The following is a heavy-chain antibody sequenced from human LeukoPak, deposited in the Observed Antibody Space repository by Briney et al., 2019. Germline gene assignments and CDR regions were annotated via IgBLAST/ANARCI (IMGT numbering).Heavy chain of an antibody. J-gene: IGHJ1*01. CDR2: IIPIFGTA. CDR3: RVVPAAIAFAEYFQH. D-gene: IGHD2-2*01. Sequence: ASVKVSCKASGGTFSSYAISWVRQAPGQGLEWMGGIIPIFGTANYAQKFQGRVTITADESTSTAYMELSSLRSEDTAVYYCRVVPAAIAFAEYFQHWGQGTLVTVSS. V-gene: IGHV1-69*13. CDR1: GGTFSSYA.